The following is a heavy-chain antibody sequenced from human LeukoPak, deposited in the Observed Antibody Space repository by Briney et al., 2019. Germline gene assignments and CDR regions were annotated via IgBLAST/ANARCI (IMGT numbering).Heavy chain of an antibody. Sequence: GGSLRLSCAASGFTFSSYEMNWVRQAPGKGLEWVSYISSSGTPIHYADSVKGRFTISRDNAKNSLFLQMNRLRAEDTAVYYCAREKTACGGGCYDSWGQGTMVTVSS. D-gene: IGHD2-21*01. CDR2: ISSSGTPI. CDR1: GFTFSSYE. J-gene: IGHJ4*03. V-gene: IGHV3-48*03. CDR3: AREKTACGGGCYDS.